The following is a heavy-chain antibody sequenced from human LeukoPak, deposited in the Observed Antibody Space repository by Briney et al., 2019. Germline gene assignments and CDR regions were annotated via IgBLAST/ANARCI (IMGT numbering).Heavy chain of an antibody. CDR2: IRYDGSNK. CDR1: GFTFSSYG. CDR3: ARERNEVTTTEYYFDY. Sequence: GGSLRLSCAAAGFTFSSYGMHWVRQAPGKGLEWVAFIRYDGSNKYNADSVKGRFTISRDNSKNTLYLQMNSLRAEDTALYYCARERNEVTTTEYYFDYWGQGTLVTVSS. D-gene: IGHD4-17*01. V-gene: IGHV3-30*02. J-gene: IGHJ4*02.